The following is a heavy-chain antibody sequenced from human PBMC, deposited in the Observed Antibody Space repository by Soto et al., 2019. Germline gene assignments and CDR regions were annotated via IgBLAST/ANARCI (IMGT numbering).Heavy chain of an antibody. CDR1: GFTFRSYG. CDR2: ISSGATNI. Sequence: EVQLVESGGGLVKPGGSLSLSCAISGFTFRSYGMNWVRQAPGKGLEWVASISSGATNIFYADSVKGRFNISRDNAKQALSLQMDSLRAEDTAIYYCARAGLSGYASQFWGQGTLVTVSS. J-gene: IGHJ4*02. D-gene: IGHD5-12*01. CDR3: ARAGLSGYASQF. V-gene: IGHV3-21*02.